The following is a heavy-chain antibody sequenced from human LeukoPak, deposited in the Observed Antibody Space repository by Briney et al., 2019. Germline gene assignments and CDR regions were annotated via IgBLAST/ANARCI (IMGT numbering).Heavy chain of an antibody. CDR2: IRGSAGST. D-gene: IGHD5-18*01. CDR3: AGRPIIRGYTYEGPLAY. Sequence: PGGSLRLSCATSGFNFTSHAMTWVRQAPGRGLEWVSLIRGSAGSTDYADSVRGRFTISRDNSKDTVYLQMNSLRVEDTALYYCAGRPIIRGYTYEGPLAYWGQGSLVTVSS. CDR1: GFNFTSHA. V-gene: IGHV3-23*01. J-gene: IGHJ4*02.